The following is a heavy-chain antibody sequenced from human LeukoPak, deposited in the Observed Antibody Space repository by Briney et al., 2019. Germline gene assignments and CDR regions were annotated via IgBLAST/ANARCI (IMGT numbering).Heavy chain of an antibody. V-gene: IGHV3-23*01. D-gene: IGHD6-19*01. Sequence: GGSLRLSCAASGFIFSNYNMNWVRQAPGKGLEWVSAIGGDGGSTDYADSVRGRFTISRDNSKNTLFLQMNSLRAEDTALYYCARRVGGTPDYWGRGTLVTVSS. J-gene: IGHJ4*02. CDR2: IGGDGGST. CDR1: GFIFSNYN. CDR3: ARRVGGTPDY.